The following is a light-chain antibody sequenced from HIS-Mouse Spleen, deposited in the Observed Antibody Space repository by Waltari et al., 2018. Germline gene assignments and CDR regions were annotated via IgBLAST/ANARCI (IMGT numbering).Light chain of an antibody. CDR3: SSYTSSSPYVV. CDR1: SSDVGGYNY. Sequence: QSALPQHASVSGSPVQSNPIPCTGTSSDVGGYNYVSLYQQHPGKAPKLLIYEVSNRPSGVSNRFSGSKSGNTASLTISGLQAEDEADYYCSSYTSSSPYVVFGGGTKLTVL. V-gene: IGLV2-14*01. J-gene: IGLJ2*01. CDR2: EVS.